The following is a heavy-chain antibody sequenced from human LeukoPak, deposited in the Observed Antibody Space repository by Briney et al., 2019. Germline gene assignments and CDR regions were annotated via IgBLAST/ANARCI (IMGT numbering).Heavy chain of an antibody. D-gene: IGHD6-13*01. Sequence: SETLSLTCTVSGGSISNYYWSWIRQPPGMGLEWIGYIYYSGNINYNPSLKSRVTISIDTSKNRFSLKLSSVTAADTAMYYCARRVAAAGTSFDSWGQGTLVTVSS. CDR1: GGSISNYY. J-gene: IGHJ4*02. CDR2: IYYSGNI. CDR3: ARRVAAAGTSFDS. V-gene: IGHV4-59*12.